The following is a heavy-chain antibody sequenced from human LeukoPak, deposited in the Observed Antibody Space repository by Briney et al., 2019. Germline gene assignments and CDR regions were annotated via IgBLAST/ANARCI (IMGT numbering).Heavy chain of an antibody. CDR1: GFTFSSYS. V-gene: IGHV3-21*01. J-gene: IGHJ4*02. Sequence: GSLRLSCAASGFTFSSYSMNWVRQAPGKGLEWVSSISSSSSCIYYADSVKGRFTISRDNAKNSLYLQMNSLRAEDTAVYYCATTSPYCSSTSCYLVHWGQGTLVTVSS. CDR2: ISSSSSCI. D-gene: IGHD2-2*01. CDR3: ATTSPYCSSTSCYLVH.